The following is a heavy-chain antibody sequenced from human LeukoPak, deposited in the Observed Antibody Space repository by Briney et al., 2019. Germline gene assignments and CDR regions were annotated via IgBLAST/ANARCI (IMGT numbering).Heavy chain of an antibody. Sequence: GGSLRLSCAASGFTVSSNYMSWVRQAPGKGLEWVSVICSGGSTYYADSVKGRFTISRDNSKNTLYLQMNSLRAEDTAVYYCASASGYDSDAFDIWGQGTMVTVSS. J-gene: IGHJ3*02. CDR1: GFTVSSNY. CDR2: ICSGGST. V-gene: IGHV3-66*01. CDR3: ASASGYDSDAFDI. D-gene: IGHD5-12*01.